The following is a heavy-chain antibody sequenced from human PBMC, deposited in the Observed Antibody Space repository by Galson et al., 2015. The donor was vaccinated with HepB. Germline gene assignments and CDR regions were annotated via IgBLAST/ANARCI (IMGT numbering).Heavy chain of an antibody. V-gene: IGHV1-46*01. CDR1: GYTFTGYY. D-gene: IGHD6-19*01. CDR2: INPSGGST. J-gene: IGHJ4*02. CDR3: ARDPGSGWYYFDY. Sequence: SVKVSCKASGYTFTGYYMHWVRQAPGQGLEWIGIINPSGGSTSYAQKFQGRVTMTRDTSTSTVYMELSSLRSEDTAVYYCARDPGSGWYYFDYWGQGTLVTVSS.